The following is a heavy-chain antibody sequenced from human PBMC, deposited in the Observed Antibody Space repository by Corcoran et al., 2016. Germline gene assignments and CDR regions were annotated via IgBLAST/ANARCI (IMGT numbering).Heavy chain of an antibody. V-gene: IGHV3-33*01. D-gene: IGHD2-15*01. CDR1: GFTFSSYG. CDR3: AREREPYGGNPLDAFDI. CDR2: IWYDGSNK. J-gene: IGHJ3*02. Sequence: QVQLVESGGGVVQPGRSLRLSCAASGFTFSSYGMHWVRQAPGKGLEWVAVIWYDGSNKYYADSVKGRFTISRDNSKNTLYLQMNSLRAEDTAVYYCAREREPYGGNPLDAFDIWGQGTMVTVSS.